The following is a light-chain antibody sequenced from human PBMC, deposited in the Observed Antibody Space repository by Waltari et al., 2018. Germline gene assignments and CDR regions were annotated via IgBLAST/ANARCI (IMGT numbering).Light chain of an antibody. CDR1: SSDVGKYNL. V-gene: IGLV2-23*02. CDR2: DVN. CDR3: CSYAGSSVSV. Sequence: QSALTQTATVSGSPGQSITISCPGSSSDVGKYNLVSWYRQHPGEAPKLIIYDVNKRPLGVSNRFSGSKSGNTASLTISGLQAADEADYYCCSYAGSSVSVFGGGTKVTVL. J-gene: IGLJ3*02.